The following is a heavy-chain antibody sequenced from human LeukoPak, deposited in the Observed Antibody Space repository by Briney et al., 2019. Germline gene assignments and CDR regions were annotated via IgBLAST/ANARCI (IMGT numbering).Heavy chain of an antibody. J-gene: IGHJ4*02. Sequence: ASVKVSCKASGYIFTNFYLHWMRQAPGQGFEWIGWINPDNGATDSAQKFQGRVTKTRDTSINTIYMDLSNLRSDDTAVYYCAGLITQWLAYFDSWGQGTLVTVSS. D-gene: IGHD6-19*01. CDR2: INPDNGAT. CDR1: GYIFTNFY. CDR3: AGLITQWLAYFDS. V-gene: IGHV1-2*02.